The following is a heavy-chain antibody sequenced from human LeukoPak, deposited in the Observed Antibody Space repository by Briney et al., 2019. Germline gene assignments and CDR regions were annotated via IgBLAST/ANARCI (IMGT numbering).Heavy chain of an antibody. CDR3: ARDFSGYSGYDSDY. D-gene: IGHD5-12*01. CDR2: INPNSGGT. CDR1: GYTFTGYY. J-gene: IGHJ4*02. Sequence: ASVKVSCKASGYTFTGYYMHWVRQAPGQGLEWMGWINPNSGGTNYAQKFQGRVTMTRDTSISTAYMELSRLRSDDTAVYYCARDFSGYSGYDSDYWGQGALVTVSS. V-gene: IGHV1-2*02.